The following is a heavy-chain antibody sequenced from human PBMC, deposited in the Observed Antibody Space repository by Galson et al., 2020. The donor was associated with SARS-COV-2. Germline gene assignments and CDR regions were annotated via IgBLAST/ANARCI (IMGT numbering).Heavy chain of an antibody. J-gene: IGHJ6*02. CDR2: FDPEDGET. CDR1: GYTLTELS. CDR3: ATDGYYYDSSGYYYRIPYYYGMDV. V-gene: IGHV1-24*01. Sequence: ASVKVSCKVSGYTLTELSMHWVRQAPGKGLEWMGGFDPEDGETIYAQKFQGRVTMTEDTSTDTAYMELSSLRSDDTAVYYCATDGYYYDSSGYYYRIPYYYGMDVWGQGTTVTVSS. D-gene: IGHD3-22*01.